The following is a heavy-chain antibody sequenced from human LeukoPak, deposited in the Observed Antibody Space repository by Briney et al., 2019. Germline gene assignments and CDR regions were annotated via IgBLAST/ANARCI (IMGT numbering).Heavy chain of an antibody. D-gene: IGHD3-22*01. CDR1: GGSISSSSYY. J-gene: IGHJ3*02. CDR3: ARSTDSSGYYYPDAFDI. V-gene: IGHV4-39*07. CDR2: NYYSGST. Sequence: SETLSLTCTVSGGSISSSSYYWGWIRQPPGKGLEGIGSNYYSGSTYYNPSLKRRVTISVDTSKNQFSLKLSSVTAADTAVYYCARSTDSSGYYYPDAFDIWGQGTMVTVSS.